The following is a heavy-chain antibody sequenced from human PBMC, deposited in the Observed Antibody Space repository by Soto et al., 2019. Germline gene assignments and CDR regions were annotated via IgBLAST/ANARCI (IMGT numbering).Heavy chain of an antibody. CDR1: GGSFSGYY. Sequence: LSLTCAVYGGSFSGYYWSWIRQPPGKGLEWIGEINHSGSTNYNPSLKSRVTISVDTSKNQFSLKLSSVTAADTAVYYCARVGEAAAGRRAYYYYGMDVWGQGTTVTVSS. D-gene: IGHD6-13*01. V-gene: IGHV4-34*01. CDR3: ARVGEAAAGRRAYYYYGMDV. CDR2: INHSGST. J-gene: IGHJ6*02.